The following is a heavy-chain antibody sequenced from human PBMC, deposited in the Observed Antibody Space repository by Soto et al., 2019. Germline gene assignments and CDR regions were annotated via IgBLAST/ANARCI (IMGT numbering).Heavy chain of an antibody. CDR2: IYWDDDK. D-gene: IGHD3-10*01. V-gene: IGHV2-5*02. CDR3: AHSLWRNYKAWFDS. Sequence: QITLKESGPTLVKPTQTLTLTCTFSGFSISTSGVGVGWIRQPPGKALEWLALIYWDDDKRYNPSLKNRLDIPKDTSSNLIVCIMTSMDPLDTATYYCAHSLWRNYKAWFDSWGQGTLATVSS. CDR1: GFSISTSGVG. J-gene: IGHJ5*01.